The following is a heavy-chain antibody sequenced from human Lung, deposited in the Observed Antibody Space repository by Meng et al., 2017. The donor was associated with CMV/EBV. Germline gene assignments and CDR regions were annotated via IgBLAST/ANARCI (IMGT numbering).Heavy chain of an antibody. V-gene: IGHV3-30*02. CDR2: IRFDGTNK. J-gene: IGHJ6*02. Sequence: SCAASGFTFSSYAMHWVRQAPGKGLESVANIRFDGTNKYHADSVKGRFTISRDNSKNTLYLQMNSLRAEDTAVYYCAKRGDSSGTYAMDVWGQGTXVTVCS. D-gene: IGHD3-22*01. CDR3: AKRGDSSGTYAMDV. CDR1: GFTFSSYA.